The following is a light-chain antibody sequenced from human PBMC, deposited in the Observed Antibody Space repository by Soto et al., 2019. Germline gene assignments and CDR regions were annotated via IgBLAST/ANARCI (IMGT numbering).Light chain of an antibody. CDR2: AAS. CDR3: QQHGTSPIT. J-gene: IGKJ5*01. Sequence: DIQMTQSPSSLCAFVGARVTLTGMASQSISSYLNWYQQKPGKAPKLLIYAASSLQSGVPSRFSGSGSGTDFTLTISRLEPEDFAVYYCQQHGTSPITFGQGTRLEIK. V-gene: IGKV1-39*01. CDR1: QSISSY.